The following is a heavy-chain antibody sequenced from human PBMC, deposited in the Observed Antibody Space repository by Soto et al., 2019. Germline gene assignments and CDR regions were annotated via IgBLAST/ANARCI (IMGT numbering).Heavy chain of an antibody. D-gene: IGHD3-10*01. CDR2: VIPVFHTP. CDR3: ARALNYYEAFDI. CDR1: GGTFSNYA. Sequence: QVQLVQSGAEVKKPGSSVKVSCKTSGGTFSNYAVNWVRQAPGQRLEWMGGVIPVFHTPNYAQIFQGRVTISADESTNTVYMELSSLRFEDSAIYYCARALNYYEAFDIWGQGTSVTVS. V-gene: IGHV1-69*12. J-gene: IGHJ3*02.